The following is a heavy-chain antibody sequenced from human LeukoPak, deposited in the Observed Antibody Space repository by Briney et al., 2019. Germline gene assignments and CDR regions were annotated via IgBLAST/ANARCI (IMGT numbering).Heavy chain of an antibody. Sequence: PGGSLRLSCEASGFTFSSYWIIWVRQAPGKGLEWVANIRDDGGEIYYVDSVKGRFTISRDNAKSSLFLQMNSLRAEGAAVYYCARDKPRGSYYGSIFDSWGQGTLVTVSS. CDR3: ARDKPRGSYYGSIFDS. V-gene: IGHV3-7*01. D-gene: IGHD1-26*01. CDR2: IRDDGGEI. CDR1: GFTFSSYW. J-gene: IGHJ4*02.